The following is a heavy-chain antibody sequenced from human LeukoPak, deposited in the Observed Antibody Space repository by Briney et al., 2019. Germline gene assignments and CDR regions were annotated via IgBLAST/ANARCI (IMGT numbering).Heavy chain of an antibody. J-gene: IGHJ5*02. Sequence: SQTLSLTCTVSGGSISSGDYYWSWIRQPPGKGLEWIGYIYYSGSTYYNPSLKSRVTISVDTSKNQFSLKPSSVTAADTAVYYCARDHIVVVPAAIPGMINWFDPWGQGTLVTVSS. CDR3: ARDHIVVVPAAIPGMINWFDP. D-gene: IGHD2-2*02. V-gene: IGHV4-30-4*08. CDR1: GGSISSGDYY. CDR2: IYYSGST.